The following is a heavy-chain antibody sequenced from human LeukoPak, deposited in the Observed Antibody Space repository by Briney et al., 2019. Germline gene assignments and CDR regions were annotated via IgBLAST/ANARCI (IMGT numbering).Heavy chain of an antibody. CDR1: GFTFSRYN. CDR2: ISSSSCYI. V-gene: IGHV3-21*01. J-gene: IGHJ6*03. Sequence: GGSLRLSCAGSGFTFSRYNMNWFRQAPGKGLERVSSISSSSCYIFYADSVKGRFTISRDNAKNSLYLQMNSLRAEDTAVYYCAKDAQWLVPEGYYYYMDVWGKGTTVTVSS. D-gene: IGHD6-19*01. CDR3: AKDAQWLVPEGYYYYMDV.